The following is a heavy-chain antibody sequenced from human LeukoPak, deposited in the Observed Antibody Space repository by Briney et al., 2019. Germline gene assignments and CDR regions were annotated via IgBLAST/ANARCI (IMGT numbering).Heavy chain of an antibody. CDR1: GFTFSSYA. CDR2: ISGSGGST. J-gene: IGHJ4*02. Sequence: PGGSLRLSCAASGFTFSSYAMSTVRQAPGKGLEWVSAISGSGGSTYYAESVKGRFTISRDNSKNTLYLQMNSLRAEDTAVYYCAKGFMSSGWYFDYWGQGTLVTVSS. D-gene: IGHD6-19*01. CDR3: AKGFMSSGWYFDY. V-gene: IGHV3-23*01.